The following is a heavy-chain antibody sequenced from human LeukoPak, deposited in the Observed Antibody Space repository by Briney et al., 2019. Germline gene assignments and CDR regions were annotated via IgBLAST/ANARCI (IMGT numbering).Heavy chain of an antibody. CDR3: AKGGDTSGYYYYFDY. D-gene: IGHD3-22*01. Sequence: PGGSLRVSCAASGFTFSSYAMSWVRQAPGKGLEWVSVISGSGGSTYYADSVKGRFTISRDSSKNTLYLQMNSLRAEDTAVYYCAKGGDTSGYYYYFDYWGQGTLVTVSS. CDR2: ISGSGGST. CDR1: GFTFSSYA. V-gene: IGHV3-23*01. J-gene: IGHJ4*02.